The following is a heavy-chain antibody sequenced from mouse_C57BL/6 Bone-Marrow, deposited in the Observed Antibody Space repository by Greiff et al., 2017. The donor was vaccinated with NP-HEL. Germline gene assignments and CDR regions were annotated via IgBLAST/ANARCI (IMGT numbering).Heavy chain of an antibody. CDR2: IRRKSSNYAT. Sequence: EVQLVESGGGLVQPKGSLKLSCAASGFTFNTYAMHWVRQAPGKGLEWVARIRRKSSNYATYYADSVKDRFTISRDDSQSMLYLQMNNLKTEDTAMYYCVSWDAPFAYWGQGTLVTVSA. V-gene: IGHV10-3*01. CDR3: VSWDAPFAY. J-gene: IGHJ3*01. D-gene: IGHD4-1*01. CDR1: GFTFNTYA.